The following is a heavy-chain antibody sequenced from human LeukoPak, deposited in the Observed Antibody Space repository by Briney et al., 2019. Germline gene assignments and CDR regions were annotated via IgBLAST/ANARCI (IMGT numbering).Heavy chain of an antibody. J-gene: IGHJ4*02. CDR3: ARRRWLQPNFDY. CDR2: ISHSGRA. CDR1: GGSFSGYY. Sequence: PSETLSLTCAVYGGSFSGYYWAWIRQPPGKGLEWIGEISHSGRANYNPSLKSRVTISVDTSKNQFSLKLSSVTAADTAVYYCARRRWLQPNFDYWGQGTLVTVSS. D-gene: IGHD5-24*01. V-gene: IGHV4-34*01.